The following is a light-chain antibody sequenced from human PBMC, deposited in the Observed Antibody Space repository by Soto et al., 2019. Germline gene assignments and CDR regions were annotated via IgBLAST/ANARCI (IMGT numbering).Light chain of an antibody. J-gene: IGKJ5*01. Sequence: EIVLTQSPATLSLSPGERASLSCRASQSISYYLAWYQQKPGQAPRLLIYDASNKTTGIPARFSGRGSGTDFTLTFSTLEPEDFVVYTCQQRANWPLTSAQGTRLEIK. CDR1: QSISYY. CDR2: DAS. V-gene: IGKV3-11*01. CDR3: QQRANWPLT.